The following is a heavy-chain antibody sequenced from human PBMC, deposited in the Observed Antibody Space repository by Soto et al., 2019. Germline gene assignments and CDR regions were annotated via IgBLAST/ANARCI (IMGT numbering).Heavy chain of an antibody. CDR2: ISYYGSNK. CDR3: AKDHYYGSGHTDYYYYYYMDV. J-gene: IGHJ6*03. Sequence: GGSLRLSCAASGFTFSSYGMHWVRQAPGKGLEWVAVISYYGSNKYHADSVKGRFTISRDNSKNTLYLQMNSLRAEDTAVYYCAKDHYYGSGHTDYYYYYYMDVWGKGTTVTVSS. V-gene: IGHV3-30*18. CDR1: GFTFSSYG. D-gene: IGHD3-10*01.